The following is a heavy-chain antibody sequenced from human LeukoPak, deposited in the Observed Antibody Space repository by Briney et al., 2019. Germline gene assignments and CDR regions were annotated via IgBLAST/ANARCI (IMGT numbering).Heavy chain of an antibody. D-gene: IGHD3-16*02. CDR2: MSSDGSNK. CDR1: GFTFSTYG. V-gene: IGHV3-30*03. J-gene: IGHJ3*02. Sequence: GRSLRLSCAASGFTFSTYGMHWVRQAPGKGLEWVAVMSSDGSNKYCADSVKGRFTISRDNTKNTLYLQMNSLRAEDTAVYYCARVNRGDAFDIWGQGTLVTVSS. CDR3: ARVNRGDAFDI.